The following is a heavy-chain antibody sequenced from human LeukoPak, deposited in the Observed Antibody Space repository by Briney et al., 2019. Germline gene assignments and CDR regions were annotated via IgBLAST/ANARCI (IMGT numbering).Heavy chain of an antibody. CDR3: PRDYYDILA. CDR2: IYWDDDK. CDR1: GFSLSTSGVG. Sequence: SGPTLVNPTQTLTLTCTFSGFSLSTSGVGVGWIRQPPGKALEWLALIYWDDDKRYSPSLKSRLTITKDTSKNQVVLTMTNMDPVNTAKYYWPRDYYDILAWGQGTLVTVSS. J-gene: IGHJ4*02. V-gene: IGHV2-5*02. D-gene: IGHD3-9*01.